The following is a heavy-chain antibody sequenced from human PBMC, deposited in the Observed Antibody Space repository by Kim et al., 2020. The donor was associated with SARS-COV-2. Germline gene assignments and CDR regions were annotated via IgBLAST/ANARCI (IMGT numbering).Heavy chain of an antibody. CDR3: AKLGSSGWLRLPLDY. J-gene: IGHJ4*02. V-gene: IGHV3-23*01. CDR2: ISGSGGST. CDR1: GFTFSSYA. Sequence: GGSLRLSCAASGFTFSSYAMSWVRQAPGKGLEWVSAISGSGGSTYYADSVKGRFTISRDNSKNTLYLQMNSLRAEDTAVYYCAKLGSSGWLRLPLDYWGQGTLVTVSS. D-gene: IGHD6-19*01.